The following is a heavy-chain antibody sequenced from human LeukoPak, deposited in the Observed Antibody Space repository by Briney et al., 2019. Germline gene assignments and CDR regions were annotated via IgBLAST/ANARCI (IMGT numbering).Heavy chain of an antibody. V-gene: IGHV3-23*01. CDR2: ASTDGTP. CDR3: AKLRHGGYYSYMDV. Sequence: GGSLRLSCAASGFTFNSYAMTWVRQGPGKGLESVSSASTDGTPYYANSVKGRFTISRDNSKSTLYLRMNSLRAEDTAVYYCAKLRHGGYYSYMDVWGKGTTVTVSS. D-gene: IGHD2-21*01. J-gene: IGHJ6*03. CDR1: GFTFNSYA.